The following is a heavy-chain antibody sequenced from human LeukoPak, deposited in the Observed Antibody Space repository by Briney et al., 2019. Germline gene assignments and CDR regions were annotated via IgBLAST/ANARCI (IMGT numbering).Heavy chain of an antibody. V-gene: IGHV3-23*01. CDR2: ISGSGGRS. J-gene: IGHJ6*03. CDR1: GFTFSSYA. Sequence: QPGGSLRLSCAASGFTFSSYAMNWVRQAPGKGLEWVSGISGSGGRSYYADSVKGRFTISRDNSKNTVYLQMNSLRGEDTAVYYCAKDGYGANIYYYYMDVWGKGTTVTVSS. D-gene: IGHD4/OR15-4a*01. CDR3: AKDGYGANIYYYYMDV.